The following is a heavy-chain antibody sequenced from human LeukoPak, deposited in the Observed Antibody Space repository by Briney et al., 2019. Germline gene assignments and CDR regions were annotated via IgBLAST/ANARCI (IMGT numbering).Heavy chain of an antibody. CDR1: GSSISSGGYY. V-gene: IGHV4-30-2*01. J-gene: IGHJ4*02. CDR3: ARHLYSSSSAAYFDY. D-gene: IGHD6-6*01. Sequence: NPSETLSLTCTVSGSSISSGGYYWSWIRQPPGKGLEWIGYIYHSGSTYYNPSLKSRVTISVDRSKNQFSLKLSSVTAADTAVYYCARHLYSSSSAAYFDYWGQGTLVTVSS. CDR2: IYHSGST.